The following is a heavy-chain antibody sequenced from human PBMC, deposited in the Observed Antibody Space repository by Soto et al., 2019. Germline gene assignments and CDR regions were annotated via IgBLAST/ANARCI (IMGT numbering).Heavy chain of an antibody. D-gene: IGHD3-22*01. CDR3: ARAYTPYYYVGSGFYAYDY. V-gene: IGHV3-7*03. J-gene: IGHJ4*02. CDR1: GFTFSSYW. Sequence: PGGSLRLSCAASGFTFSSYWMSWVRQAPGKGLEWVANIKQDGSEKYYVDSVKGRFTISRDNAKNSLYLQMNSLRAEDAAAYYCARAYTPYYYVGSGFYAYDYWGQGTMVTVSS. CDR2: IKQDGSEK.